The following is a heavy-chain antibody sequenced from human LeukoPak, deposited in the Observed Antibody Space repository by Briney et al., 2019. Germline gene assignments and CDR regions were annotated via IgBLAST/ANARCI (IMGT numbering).Heavy chain of an antibody. D-gene: IGHD3-10*01. J-gene: IGHJ4*02. CDR1: GFTFSSYA. Sequence: PGRSLRLSCAASGFTFSSYAMHWVRQAPGKGLEWVAVISYDGSNKYYADSVKGRFTISRDNSKNTLYLQMNSLRVEDTAVYYCARGPGSYVFDYWGQGTLVTVSS. CDR2: ISYDGSNK. V-gene: IGHV3-30*04. CDR3: ARGPGSYVFDY.